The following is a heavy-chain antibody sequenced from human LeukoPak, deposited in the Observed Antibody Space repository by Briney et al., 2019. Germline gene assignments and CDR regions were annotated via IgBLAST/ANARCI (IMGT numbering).Heavy chain of an antibody. Sequence: GGSLILSCAASGFTFSSYSMNWVRQAPGKGLEWVSSISSGSSYIYYADSVKGRFTISRDNAKNSLYLQMNSLRAEDTAVYYCARAGARRFNYHYYMDVWGKGTTVTVSS. CDR3: ARAGARRFNYHYYMDV. J-gene: IGHJ6*03. CDR2: ISSGSSYI. CDR1: GFTFSSYS. D-gene: IGHD7-27*01. V-gene: IGHV3-21*01.